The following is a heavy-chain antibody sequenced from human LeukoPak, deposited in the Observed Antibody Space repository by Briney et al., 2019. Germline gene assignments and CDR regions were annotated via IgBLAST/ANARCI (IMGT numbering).Heavy chain of an antibody. Sequence: GGSLRLSCAASGFPFSNHAMSWVRQPPGKGLEGVGAISYGNTYYEVAGRGRFAISRDDSNNIVYLQMNTLADDDTPPHYCVVEAGYGAYVCINSNWFDPWGQGTQVTVSS. D-gene: IGHD2-15*01. J-gene: IGHJ5*02. CDR1: GFPFSNHA. V-gene: IGHV3-23*01. CDR2: ISYGNT. CDR3: VVEAGYGAYVCINSNWFDP.